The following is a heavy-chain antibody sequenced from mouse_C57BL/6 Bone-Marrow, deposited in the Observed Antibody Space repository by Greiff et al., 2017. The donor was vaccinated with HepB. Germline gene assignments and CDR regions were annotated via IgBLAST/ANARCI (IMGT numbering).Heavy chain of an antibody. CDR2: ISYDGSN. V-gene: IGHV3-6*01. J-gene: IGHJ1*03. CDR3: ARGRTGTSHWYFDV. Sequence: EVQLVESGPGLVKPSQSLSLTCSVTGYSITSGYYWNWIRQFPGNKLEWMGYISYDGSNNYNPSLKNRISITRDTSKNQFFLKLNSVTTEDTATYYCARGRTGTSHWYFDVWGTGTTVTVSS. D-gene: IGHD4-1*01. CDR1: GYSITSGYY.